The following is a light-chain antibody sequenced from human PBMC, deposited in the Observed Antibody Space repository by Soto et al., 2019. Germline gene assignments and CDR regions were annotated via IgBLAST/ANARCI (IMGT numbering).Light chain of an antibody. CDR1: SSNIGSNY. CDR2: RNN. CDR3: AAWDDSLSGRV. V-gene: IGLV1-47*01. Sequence: QSVLTQPPSASGTPGQRVTISCSRSSSNIGSNYVYWYQQLPGTAPKLLIYRNNQRPSGVPDRFSGSKSGTSASLAISGLRSEDEADYYCAAWDDSLSGRVFGTGTKVTVL. J-gene: IGLJ1*01.